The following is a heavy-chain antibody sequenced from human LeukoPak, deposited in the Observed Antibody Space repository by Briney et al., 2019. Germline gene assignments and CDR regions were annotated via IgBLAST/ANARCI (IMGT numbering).Heavy chain of an antibody. D-gene: IGHD4-11*01. CDR1: GYSISSGYY. J-gene: IGHJ4*02. CDR3: ARVAYSIFSFDY. Sequence: PSETLSLTCTVSGYSISSGYYWGGIRPPPGKGLEWIGSIYHSGSTYYNPSLKSRVTISVDTSKNQFSLKLSSVTAADTAVYYCARVAYSIFSFDYWGQGTLVTVSS. CDR2: IYHSGST. V-gene: IGHV4-38-2*02.